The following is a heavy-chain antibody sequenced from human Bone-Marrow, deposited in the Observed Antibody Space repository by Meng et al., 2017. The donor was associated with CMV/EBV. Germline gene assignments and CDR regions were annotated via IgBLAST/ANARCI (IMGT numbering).Heavy chain of an antibody. D-gene: IGHD6-19*01. CDR3: ARRAHSSGWPEYYFDY. J-gene: IGHJ4*02. V-gene: IGHV1-69*05. CDR2: IIPIFGTA. Sequence: SVKVSCKASGGTFSSYAISWVRQAPGQGLEWMGGIIPIFGTANYAQKFQGRVTITTDESTSTAYMELSSLRSEDTAVYYCARRAHSSGWPEYYFDYWGQGTLVTVSS. CDR1: GGTFSSYA.